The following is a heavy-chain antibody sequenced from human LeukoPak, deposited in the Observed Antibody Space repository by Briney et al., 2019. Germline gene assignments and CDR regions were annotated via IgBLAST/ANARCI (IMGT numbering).Heavy chain of an antibody. V-gene: IGHV3-13*01. J-gene: IGHJ3*02. CDR3: ARADCSGGSCYRDAFDI. D-gene: IGHD2-15*01. Sequence: GRSLRLSCAVSGFTFTDTYMTWIRQATGKGLEWVSAIGTAGDTYYPGSVKGRFTISRENAKNSLYLQMNSLRAGDTAVYYCARADCSGGSCYRDAFDIWGQGTMVTVSS. CDR2: IGTAGDT. CDR1: GFTFTDTY.